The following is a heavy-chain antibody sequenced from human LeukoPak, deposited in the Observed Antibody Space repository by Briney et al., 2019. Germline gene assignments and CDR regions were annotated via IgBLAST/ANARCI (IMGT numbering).Heavy chain of an antibody. D-gene: IGHD6-19*01. CDR2: MSYDGSNK. Sequence: GGSLRLSCAASGFTFSSYGMHWVRQAPGKGLEWVAFMSYDGSNKYYADSVKGRFTISRDNSKNTLYLQMNSLRAGDTALYYCAKNTVAATWGPFDYWGQGTLVTVSS. V-gene: IGHV3-30*18. J-gene: IGHJ4*02. CDR3: AKNTVAATWGPFDY. CDR1: GFTFSSYG.